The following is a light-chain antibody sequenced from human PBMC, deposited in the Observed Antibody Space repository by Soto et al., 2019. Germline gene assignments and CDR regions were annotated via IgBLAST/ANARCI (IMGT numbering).Light chain of an antibody. CDR3: KSYAGSNTYV. Sequence: SLLTQPPSASGSPGQSVTISCTGTKNDIGVYDFVSWYQHHPGKAPRLIIYEVVQRPSGVPDRFSGSKSGNTASLTVSGLQAADEADYFCKSYAGSNTYVFGSGTKVTVL. V-gene: IGLV2-8*01. CDR2: EVV. CDR1: KNDIGVYDF. J-gene: IGLJ1*01.